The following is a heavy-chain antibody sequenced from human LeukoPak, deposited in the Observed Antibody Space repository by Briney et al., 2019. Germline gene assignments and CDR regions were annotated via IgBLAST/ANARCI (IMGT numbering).Heavy chain of an antibody. J-gene: IGHJ6*03. CDR1: GGSVNSYY. CDR3: ARWYCVSNTCYHMDV. D-gene: IGHD2-2*01. Sequence: SETLSLTCTVSGGSVNSYYWSWIRQPPGEGLEWIGYIYYTGSTKYNPSLKSRVTMSVDTPKNQLSLKVSSVTAADTAVYYCARWYCVSNTCYHMDVWGKGTTVTVSS. V-gene: IGHV4-59*02. CDR2: IYYTGST.